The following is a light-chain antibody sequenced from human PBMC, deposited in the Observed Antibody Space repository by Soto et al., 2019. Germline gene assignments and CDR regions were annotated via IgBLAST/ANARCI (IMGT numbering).Light chain of an antibody. Sequence: EMVLTQSPATLSLSPGDRATLSCRASQSVGRYLAWYQQRPGQAPRLLIYDSSNRVTGIPARFSGNGSGRDVTLSISSLEPEYFAVYYSQYHTAWPPYTFGEGTTLEI. V-gene: IGKV3-11*02. CDR1: QSVGRY. CDR3: QYHTAWPPYT. J-gene: IGKJ2*01. CDR2: DSS.